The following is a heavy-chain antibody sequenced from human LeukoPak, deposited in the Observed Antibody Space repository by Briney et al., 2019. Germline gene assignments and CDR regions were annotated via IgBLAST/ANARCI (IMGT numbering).Heavy chain of an antibody. CDR2: INPNSGNT. D-gene: IGHD3-22*01. Sequence: GASVKVSCKASGYTFTSYDINWVRQAPGQGLEWMAWINPNSGNTGYAQKFQGRVTMTRNTSISTAYMELSSLGSEDTAVYYCARGIMGRYYDSSGYYYVSWFDPWGQGNLVTVSS. CDR1: GYTFTSYD. V-gene: IGHV1-8*01. J-gene: IGHJ5*02. CDR3: ARGIMGRYYDSSGYYYVSWFDP.